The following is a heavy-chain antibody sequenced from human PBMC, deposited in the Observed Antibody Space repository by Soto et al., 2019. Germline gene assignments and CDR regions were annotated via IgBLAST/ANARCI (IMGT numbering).Heavy chain of an antibody. CDR1: GFTFSNYG. J-gene: IGHJ6*02. CDR3: ARDPGGSYSYGMDV. V-gene: IGHV3-33*01. CDR2: IWYDGGNK. Sequence: GGSLRLSCAASGFTFSNYGMHWARQAPGKGLEWVAVIWYDGGNKHYTDSVKGRFTISRDNSKNTLYLQMNSLRAEDTAVYYCARDPGGSYSYGMDVWGQGTTVTVSS. D-gene: IGHD1-26*01.